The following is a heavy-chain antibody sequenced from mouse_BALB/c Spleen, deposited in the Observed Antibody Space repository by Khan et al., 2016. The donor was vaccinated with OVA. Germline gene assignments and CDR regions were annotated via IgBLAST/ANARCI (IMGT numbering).Heavy chain of an antibody. CDR3: ARPPYFSYVLVY. Sequence: QIQLVQSGPELKKPGETVKISCKASGYTFTNDGMNWLKQAPGKGLKWMGWINTYTGEPTYADDFKGRFAFSLETSASTAYLQINNLKNEDTATYFCARPPYFSYVLVYWGQGTSVTVSS. CDR2: INTYTGEP. CDR1: GYTFTNDG. V-gene: IGHV9-3-1*01. D-gene: IGHD2-10*01. J-gene: IGHJ4*01.